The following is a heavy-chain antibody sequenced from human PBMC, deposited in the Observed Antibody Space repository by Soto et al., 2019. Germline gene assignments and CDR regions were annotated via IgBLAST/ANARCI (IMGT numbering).Heavy chain of an antibody. CDR3: ARGRGSGSSFYYYGMDV. CDR1: GGSISSYY. CDR2: IYYSGST. J-gene: IGHJ6*02. Sequence: LALTCTVSGGSISSYYWSWIRQPPGKGLEWIGYIYYSGSTNYNPSLKSRVTISVDTSKNQFSLKLSSVTAADAAVYYCARGRGSGSSFYYYGMDVWGQGTTVTVSS. V-gene: IGHV4-59*01. D-gene: IGHD3-10*01.